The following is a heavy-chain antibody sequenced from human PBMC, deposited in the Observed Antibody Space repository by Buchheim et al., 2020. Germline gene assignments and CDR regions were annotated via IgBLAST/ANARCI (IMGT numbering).Heavy chain of an antibody. CDR2: MNPNSGNT. D-gene: IGHD2-2*01. Sequence: QVQLVQSGAEVKKPGASVKVSCKASGYTFTSYDINWVRQATGQGLEWMGWMNPNSGNTGYAQQFQGRVTMTRNTSISTAYMELSSLRSEDTAVYYCARGGYIVVVPAAMSSWFDPWGQGTL. CDR1: GYTFTSYD. V-gene: IGHV1-8*01. J-gene: IGHJ5*02. CDR3: ARGGYIVVVPAAMSSWFDP.